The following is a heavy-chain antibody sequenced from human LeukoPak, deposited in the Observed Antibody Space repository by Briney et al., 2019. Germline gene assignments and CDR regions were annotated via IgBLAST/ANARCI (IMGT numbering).Heavy chain of an antibody. D-gene: IGHD2-2*01. CDR3: AKDLGYCSSTSCWTGWFDP. Sequence: GGSLRLSCAASGFTFSSYAMSWVRQAPEKGLEWVSAISGSGGSTYYADSVKGRFTISRDNSKNTLYLQMNSLRAEDTAVYYCAKDLGYCSSTSCWTGWFDPWGQGTLVTVSS. CDR1: GFTFSSYA. V-gene: IGHV3-23*01. J-gene: IGHJ5*02. CDR2: ISGSGGST.